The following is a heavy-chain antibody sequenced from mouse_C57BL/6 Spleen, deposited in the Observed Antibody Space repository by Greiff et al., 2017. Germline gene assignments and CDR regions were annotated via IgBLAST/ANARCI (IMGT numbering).Heavy chain of an antibody. V-gene: IGHV1-50*01. Sequence: VKLQQPGAELVKPGASVKLSCKASGYTFTSYWMQWVKQRPGQGLEWIGEIDPSDSYTNYNQKFKGKATLTVDTSSSTAYMQLSSLTSEDSAVYYCARSYGYSFAYWGQGTLVTVSA. D-gene: IGHD2-2*01. CDR2: IDPSDSYT. J-gene: IGHJ3*01. CDR3: ARSYGYSFAY. CDR1: GYTFTSYW.